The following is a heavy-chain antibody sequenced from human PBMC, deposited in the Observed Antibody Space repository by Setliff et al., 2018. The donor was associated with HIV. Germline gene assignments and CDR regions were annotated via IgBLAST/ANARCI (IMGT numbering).Heavy chain of an antibody. V-gene: IGHV4-61*05. Sequence: SETLSLTCTVPGGSINRSNYYWGWIRQPPGKGLKWIGYIYNSASTSYNPSLKSRVTISVDTSKNQFSLKLSSVTAADTAVYYCARHSPSDYWGQGTLVTVSS. CDR1: GGSINRSNYY. CDR2: IYNSAST. J-gene: IGHJ4*02. CDR3: ARHSPSDY.